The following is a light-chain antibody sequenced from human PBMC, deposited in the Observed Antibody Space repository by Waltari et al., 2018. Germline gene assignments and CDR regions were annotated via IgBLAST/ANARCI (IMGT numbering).Light chain of an antibody. CDR1: QSVLYSSNNKNY. CDR3: QQYYSIPLT. Sequence: DIVMTQSADSLAVSLGERATINCKSSQSVLYSSNNKNYLAWYQQKPGQPTKLPIYWASTRYSGVPDRFPGSGSGTDFTLTISSLQAEDVAVYYCQQYYSIPLTFGGGTTVEIK. J-gene: IGKJ4*01. CDR2: WAS. V-gene: IGKV4-1*01.